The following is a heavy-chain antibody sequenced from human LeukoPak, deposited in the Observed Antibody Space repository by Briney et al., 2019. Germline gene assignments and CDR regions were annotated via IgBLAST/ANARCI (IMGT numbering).Heavy chain of an antibody. CDR1: GYTFTSYG. D-gene: IGHD1-26*01. V-gene: IGHV1-18*01. J-gene: IGHJ6*03. CDR2: ISAYNGNT. Sequence: ASVKVSCKASGYTFTSYGISWVRQAPGQGLEWMGWISAYNGNTNYAQELQGRVTMTTDTSTSTAYMELRSLRSDDTAVYYCARVSGGSKSPRDYYYYMDVWGKGTTVTVSS. CDR3: ARVSGGSKSPRDYYYYMDV.